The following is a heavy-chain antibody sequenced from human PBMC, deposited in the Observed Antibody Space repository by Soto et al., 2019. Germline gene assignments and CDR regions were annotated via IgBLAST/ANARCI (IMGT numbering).Heavy chain of an antibody. D-gene: IGHD6-13*01. CDR3: AKDRAASRWDLDY. CDR1: GFTFSSYG. J-gene: IGHJ4*02. Sequence: HVQLVESGGGVAQPGRSLRLSCGASGFTFSSYGMHWVRQGPGKGLEWVAVILYDGSDKYYADSVKGRFTISRDNSKNTLYLQMNSLRVDDTAVYYCAKDRAASRWDLDYWGQGTLVTVSS. V-gene: IGHV3-30*18. CDR2: ILYDGSDK.